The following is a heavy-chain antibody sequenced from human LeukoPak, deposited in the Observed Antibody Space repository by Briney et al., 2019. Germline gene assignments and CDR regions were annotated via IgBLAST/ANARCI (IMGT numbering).Heavy chain of an antibody. Sequence: GGSLRLSCAASGFTFDDYAMHWVRQAPGKGLEWVSGISWNSGSIGYADSVKGRFTIPRDNAKNSLYLQMNSLRAEDTALYYCSSGWNYWGQGTLVTVSS. J-gene: IGHJ4*02. CDR3: SSGWNY. CDR2: ISWNSGSI. D-gene: IGHD6-19*01. CDR1: GFTFDDYA. V-gene: IGHV3-9*01.